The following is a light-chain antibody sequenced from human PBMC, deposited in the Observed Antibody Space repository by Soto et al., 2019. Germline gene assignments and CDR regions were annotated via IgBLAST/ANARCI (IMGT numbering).Light chain of an antibody. Sequence: IQLTSSPSSLSAYLGDIDTITCRASQDIAIYLAWYQQKPGKAPKLLIYKASSLESGVPSRFTGSGSGTELTLTICGLPPDDFAPYYCQPCSSYPTLGGGTKVDIK. CDR1: QDIAIY. J-gene: IGKJ4*01. CDR3: QPCSSYPT. V-gene: IGKV1-5*03. CDR2: KAS.